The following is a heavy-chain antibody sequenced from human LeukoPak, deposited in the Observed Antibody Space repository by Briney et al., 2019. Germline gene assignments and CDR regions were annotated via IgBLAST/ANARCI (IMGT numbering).Heavy chain of an antibody. V-gene: IGHV3-11*04. CDR1: GFTFSDYY. D-gene: IGHD6-19*01. CDR2: ISGGGTTI. CDR3: ARDAAEQWLVPGVWFDP. Sequence: GGSLRLSCAASGFTFSDYYMTWIRQAPGKGLEWVSCISGGGTTISYADSVKGRFTISRDNAKNSLYLQMNSLRAEDTAVYYCARDAAEQWLVPGVWFDPWGQGTLVTVSS. J-gene: IGHJ5*02.